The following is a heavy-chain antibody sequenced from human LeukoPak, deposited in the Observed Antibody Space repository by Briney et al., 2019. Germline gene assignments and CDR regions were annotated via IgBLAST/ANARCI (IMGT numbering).Heavy chain of an antibody. J-gene: IGHJ5*02. CDR1: GFTFNRYY. CDR2: ISTSSSYI. V-gene: IGHV3-21*01. Sequence: PGGSLRLSCAASGFTFNRYYMNWARRAPGKGLEWVSSISTSSSYIYYADSVRGRFTISRDNAKNSLYLQTNRLRAEDTAVYACARDIPFGDYVFEPWGQGTLVSVSS. CDR3: ARDIPFGDYVFEP. D-gene: IGHD4-17*01.